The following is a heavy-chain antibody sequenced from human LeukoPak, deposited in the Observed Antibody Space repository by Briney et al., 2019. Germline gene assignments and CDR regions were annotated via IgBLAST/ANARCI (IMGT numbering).Heavy chain of an antibody. CDR2: ISGSGGST. J-gene: IGHJ4*02. CDR1: GFTLSSYA. Sequence: GGSLRLSCAASGFTLSSYAMSWVRQAPGKGLEWVSAISGSGGSTYYADSVKGRFTISRDNSKNTLYLQMNSLRAEDTAVYYCAAQRGYCSSTSCYAVYFDYWGQGTLVTVSS. V-gene: IGHV3-23*01. CDR3: AAQRGYCSSTSCYAVYFDY. D-gene: IGHD2-2*01.